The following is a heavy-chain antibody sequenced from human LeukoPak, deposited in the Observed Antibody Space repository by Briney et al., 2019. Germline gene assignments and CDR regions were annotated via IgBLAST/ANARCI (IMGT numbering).Heavy chain of an antibody. CDR3: ARDLRGYSGYDYYYYYMDV. CDR2: ISSSSSYI. D-gene: IGHD5-12*01. Sequence: PGGSLRLSCAASGFTFSRYRMNWVRQAPGKGREWVSSISSSSSYIYYADSVKGRFTISRDNAKNSLYLQMNSLRAEDTAVYYCARDLRGYSGYDYYYYYMDVWGKGTTVTISS. V-gene: IGHV3-21*01. CDR1: GFTFSRYR. J-gene: IGHJ6*03.